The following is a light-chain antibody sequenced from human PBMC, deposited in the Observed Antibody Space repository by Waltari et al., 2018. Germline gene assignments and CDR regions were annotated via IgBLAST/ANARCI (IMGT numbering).Light chain of an antibody. J-gene: IGLJ3*02. CDR3: AAWDASLNGPV. CDR1: SSNIGINT. CDR2: TNN. V-gene: IGLV1-44*01. Sequence: QSVLTQPPSASGTPGQRVTISCSGSSSNIGINTVNWYQQLPGTAPKPPIDTNNQRPSGVHDRFAGSKSVTSASLAISGLKSEDEADYYCAAWDASLNGPVFGGGTKLTVL.